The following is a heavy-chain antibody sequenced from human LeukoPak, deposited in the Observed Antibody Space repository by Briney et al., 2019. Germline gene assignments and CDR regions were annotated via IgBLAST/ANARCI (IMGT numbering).Heavy chain of an antibody. D-gene: IGHD6-13*01. V-gene: IGHV4-59*01. J-gene: IGHJ3*02. CDR2: IYYSGST. CDR1: GGSISSYY. CDR3: ARAPYSSSWFWVDAFDI. Sequence: SGTLSLTCTVSGGSISSYYWSWIRQPPGKGLEWIGYIYYSGSTNYNPSLKSRVTISVDTSKNQFSLKLSSVTAADTAVYYCARAPYSSSWFWVDAFDIWGQGTMVTVSS.